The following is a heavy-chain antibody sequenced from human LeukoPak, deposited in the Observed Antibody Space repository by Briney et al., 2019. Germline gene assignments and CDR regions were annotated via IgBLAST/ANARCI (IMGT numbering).Heavy chain of an antibody. CDR1: GFTFSSYS. CDR2: ISSSSSYI. CDR3: ARGDYDFWSGYSPFDY. J-gene: IGHJ4*02. Sequence: GGSLRLSCAASGFTFSSYSMNWVRQAPGKGLEWVSSISSSSSYIYYADSVKGRFTISRDNAKNSLYLQMNSLRAEDTAVYYCARGDYDFWSGYSPFDYWGQGTLVTVSS. D-gene: IGHD3-3*01. V-gene: IGHV3-21*01.